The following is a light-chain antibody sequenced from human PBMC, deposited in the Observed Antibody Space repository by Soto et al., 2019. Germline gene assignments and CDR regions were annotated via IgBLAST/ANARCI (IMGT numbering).Light chain of an antibody. CDR1: QSLLVSNGYIY. J-gene: IGKJ4*01. V-gene: IGKV2-28*01. Sequence: DIVMTQSPPFLPVTPGEPASMSCRSSQSLLVSNGYIYLDWFLQKPGQSPQLLIFLGSNRASGVPDRFSGSVSGTDFTLNITRVEAEDLGVYYCMQALQPPLTFGGGTILDIK. CDR2: LGS. CDR3: MQALQPPLT.